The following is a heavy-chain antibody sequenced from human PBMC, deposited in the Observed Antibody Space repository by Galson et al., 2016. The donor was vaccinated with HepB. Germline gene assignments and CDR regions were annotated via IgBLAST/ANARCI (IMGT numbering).Heavy chain of an antibody. Sequence: QSGAEVKTSGESLKISCRGSGYTFDRYWIGWVRQMPGKVLEWIGIISPGDSDTRYGPSFQGQVTISVDKSISTADLQWSGLTASDTAIYYCTRSLTGSYDFWGAIYNYYAMDVWGQGTTVTVS. CDR1: GYTFDRYW. D-gene: IGHD3-3*01. V-gene: IGHV5-51*01. J-gene: IGHJ6*02. CDR2: ISPGDSDT. CDR3: TRSLTGSYDFWGAIYNYYAMDV.